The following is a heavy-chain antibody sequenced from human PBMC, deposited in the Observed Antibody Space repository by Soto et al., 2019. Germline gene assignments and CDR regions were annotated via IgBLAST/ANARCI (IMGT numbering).Heavy chain of an antibody. CDR1: GGSISSYD. J-gene: IGHJ4*02. Sequence: AETLSLTCTVSGGSISSYDWSWIRQPPGKGLEWIVYIYYSGRTNYNPSLKSRVTISVDTSKNQCSLKLSSVTAADTAVYYCARGGDILPGVHYCDXWGQGTLGTVSX. D-gene: IGHD3-9*01. CDR3: ARGGDILPGVHYCDX. V-gene: IGHV4-59*01. CDR2: IYYSGRT.